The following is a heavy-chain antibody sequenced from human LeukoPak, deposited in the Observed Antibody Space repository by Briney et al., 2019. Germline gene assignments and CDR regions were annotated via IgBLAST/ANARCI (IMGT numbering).Heavy chain of an antibody. CDR1: GGTFSSYA. Sequence: ASVKVSCKASGGTFSSYAISWVRQAPGQGLEWMGGIIPMFGTPNYAQRFQGRVMIIADEFTSTAYMELSSLRSEDTAVYYCAREREGTAGRPGLASKDYFYYGMDVWGQGTTVTASS. CDR2: IIPMFGTP. CDR3: AREREGTAGRPGLASKDYFYYGMDV. V-gene: IGHV1-69*01. J-gene: IGHJ6*02. D-gene: IGHD6-6*01.